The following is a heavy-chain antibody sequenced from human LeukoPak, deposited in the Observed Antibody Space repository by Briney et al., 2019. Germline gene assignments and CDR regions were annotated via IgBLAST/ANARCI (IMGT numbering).Heavy chain of an antibody. Sequence: SQTLSLTCTVSGGSISSGSYYWSWIRQPAGKGLEWIGRIYTSGSTNYNPSLKSRVTISVDTSKNQFSLKLSPVTAADTAVYYCARNRDLAAADYWGQGTLVNVSS. D-gene: IGHD6-13*01. CDR1: GGSISSGSYY. V-gene: IGHV4-61*02. CDR3: ARNRDLAAADY. CDR2: IYTSGST. J-gene: IGHJ4*02.